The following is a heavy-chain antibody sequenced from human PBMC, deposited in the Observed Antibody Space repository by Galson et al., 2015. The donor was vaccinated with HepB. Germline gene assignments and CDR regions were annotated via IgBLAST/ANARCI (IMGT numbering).Heavy chain of an antibody. CDR1: GYTFTNYG. CDR2: ISVYNGNT. CDR3: ASVRVYGDYDCYWYFDL. V-gene: IGHV1-18*01. Sequence: SVKVSCKASGYTFTNYGISWVRQAPGQGLEWMGWISVYNGNTNFVQQFQGRVTMTTDASTRTAYLELRSLRSDDTAVYYCASVRVYGDYDCYWYFDLWGRGTLVTVSS. D-gene: IGHD4-17*01. J-gene: IGHJ2*01.